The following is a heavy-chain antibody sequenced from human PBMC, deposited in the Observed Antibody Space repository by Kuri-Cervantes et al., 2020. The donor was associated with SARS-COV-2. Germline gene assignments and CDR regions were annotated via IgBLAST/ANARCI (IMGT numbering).Heavy chain of an antibody. Sequence: GGSLRLSCAASGFTFSSHAMIWVRQAPGKGLEWVSSISGSGGATYYADSAKGRFTISRDNSKNTLSLQMNSLRAEGTAVYYCAKPLGYSGYDPPDYWGQGTLVTVSS. V-gene: IGHV3-23*01. CDR3: AKPLGYSGYDPPDY. J-gene: IGHJ4*02. D-gene: IGHD5-12*01. CDR2: ISGSGGAT. CDR1: GFTFSSHA.